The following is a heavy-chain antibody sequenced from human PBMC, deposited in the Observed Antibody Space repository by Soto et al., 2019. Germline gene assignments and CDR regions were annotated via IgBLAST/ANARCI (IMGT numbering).Heavy chain of an antibody. J-gene: IGHJ4*02. CDR3: ARDAAPIAVAGHFDY. CDR2: TYYRSKWYN. V-gene: IGHV6-1*01. CDR1: GDSVSSNSAA. Sequence: SQTLSLTCAISGDSVSSNSAAWDWIRQSPSRGLEWLGRTYYRSKWYNDYAVSVKSRITINPDTSKNQFSLQLNSVTPEDTAVYDCARDAAPIAVAGHFDYWGQATLVTVST. D-gene: IGHD6-19*01.